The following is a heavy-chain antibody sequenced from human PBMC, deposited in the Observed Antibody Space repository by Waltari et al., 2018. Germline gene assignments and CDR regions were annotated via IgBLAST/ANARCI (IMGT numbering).Heavy chain of an antibody. J-gene: IGHJ5*02. D-gene: IGHD3-16*01. Sequence: QVQLQESGPGLVKPSETLSLNCTVPDDFVKTHNWGWIRQPPGKGLDWIGYVYNNGRTNYNPSLKSRLTISTDTAKSQVSLQITSVTADDTAVYYCVRGEAGRVREGYFDAWGQGILVTVSS. CDR1: DDFVKTHN. CDR3: VRGEAGRVREGYFDA. CDR2: VYNNGRT. V-gene: IGHV4-59*02.